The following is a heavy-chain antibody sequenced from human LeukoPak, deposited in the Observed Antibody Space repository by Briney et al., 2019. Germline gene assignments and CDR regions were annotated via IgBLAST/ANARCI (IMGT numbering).Heavy chain of an antibody. CDR3: AGGGAPYYFDY. Sequence: ASVKVSCKVSGYTLTELSMHWVRQAPGKGLEWMGGFDPEDGETIYAQKFQGRVTMTRDTSISTAYMELSRLRSDDTAVYYCAGGGAPYYFDYWGQGTLVTVSS. CDR1: GYTLTELS. D-gene: IGHD1-26*01. CDR2: FDPEDGET. V-gene: IGHV1-24*01. J-gene: IGHJ4*02.